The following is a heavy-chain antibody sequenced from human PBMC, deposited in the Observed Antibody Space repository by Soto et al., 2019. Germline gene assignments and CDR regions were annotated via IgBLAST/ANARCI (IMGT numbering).Heavy chain of an antibody. CDR3: ARGPYGGSYFDY. Sequence: QVQLVESGGGVVQPGRSLRLSCAASGFTFSSYAMHWVRQAPGKGLEWVAVISYDGSKKYYADSVRGRFTISRDNSKNTLYLQMNSLRAEDTAVYYCARGPYGGSYFDYWGQGTLVTVSS. CDR1: GFTFSSYA. V-gene: IGHV3-30-3*01. CDR2: ISYDGSKK. J-gene: IGHJ4*02. D-gene: IGHD1-26*01.